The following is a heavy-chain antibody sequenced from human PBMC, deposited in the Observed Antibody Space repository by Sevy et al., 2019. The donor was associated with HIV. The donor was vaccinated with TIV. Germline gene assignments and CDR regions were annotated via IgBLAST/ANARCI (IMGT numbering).Heavy chain of an antibody. V-gene: IGHV3-48*02. D-gene: IGHD5-18*01. J-gene: IGHJ4*02. CDR1: GFTFSNYS. CDR3: VRGKSGYSYGFDY. CDR2: ISSSTSII. Sequence: GGSLRLSCATSGFTFSNYSMNWVRQAPGKGLEWLLYISSSTSIIYYADSVKGRFTISRDNAKNLLYLQMSSLRDEDTAGYYGVRGKSGYSYGFDYWGQGTLVTVSS.